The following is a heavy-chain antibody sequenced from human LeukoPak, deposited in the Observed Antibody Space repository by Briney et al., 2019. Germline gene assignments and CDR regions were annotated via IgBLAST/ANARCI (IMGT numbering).Heavy chain of an antibody. Sequence: GGSLRLSCAASGFTFSSYAMSWVRQAPGKGLEWVSAISGSGGSTYYADAVNGRFTISRDNSKNTLYLQMNSLRAEDTAVYYCAKSHSGPPFDYWGQGTLVTVSS. CDR3: AKSHSGPPFDY. J-gene: IGHJ4*02. CDR1: GFTFSSYA. V-gene: IGHV3-23*01. D-gene: IGHD6-19*01. CDR2: ISGSGGST.